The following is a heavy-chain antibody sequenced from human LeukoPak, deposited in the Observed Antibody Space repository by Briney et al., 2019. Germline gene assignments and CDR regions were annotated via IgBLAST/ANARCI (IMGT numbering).Heavy chain of an antibody. D-gene: IGHD5-12*01. V-gene: IGHV3-30-3*01. J-gene: IGHJ3*02. CDR1: GFTFSSYA. CDR3: ARRREGGYAYRSAFDI. Sequence: GGSLRLSCAASGFTFSSYAMHWVRQAPGKGLEWVAVISYDGSNKYYADSVKGRFTISRDNSKNTLYLQMNSLRAEDTAVYYCARRREGGYAYRSAFDIWGQGTMVTVSS. CDR2: ISYDGSNK.